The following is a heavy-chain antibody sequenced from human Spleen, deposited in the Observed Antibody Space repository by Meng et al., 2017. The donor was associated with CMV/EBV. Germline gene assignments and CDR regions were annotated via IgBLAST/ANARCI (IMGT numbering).Heavy chain of an antibody. Sequence: GESLKISCAASGFTFSSYGMHWVRQAPGKGLEWVAVISYDGSNKYYADSVKGRFTISRDNSENTLFLQMNSLRAEDTAVYYCARDSGGYPGDYWGQGTLVTVSS. D-gene: IGHD5-12*01. CDR3: ARDSGGYPGDY. CDR2: ISYDGSNK. V-gene: IGHV3-30*19. J-gene: IGHJ4*02. CDR1: GFTFSSYG.